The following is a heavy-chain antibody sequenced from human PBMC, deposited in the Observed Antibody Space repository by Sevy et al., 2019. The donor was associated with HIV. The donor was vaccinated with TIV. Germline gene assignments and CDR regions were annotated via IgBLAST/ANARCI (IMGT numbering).Heavy chain of an antibody. D-gene: IGHD2-21*02. CDR2: INHSGST. Sequence: SETLSLTCAVYGGSFSGYYWSWIRQPPGKGLEWIGEINHSGSTNYNPSLKSRVTISVDTSKNQFSLKLSSVTAADTAVYYCARLGMVTAMGYWYFDLWGRGTLVTVSS. CDR1: GGSFSGYY. CDR3: ARLGMVTAMGYWYFDL. J-gene: IGHJ2*01. V-gene: IGHV4-34*01.